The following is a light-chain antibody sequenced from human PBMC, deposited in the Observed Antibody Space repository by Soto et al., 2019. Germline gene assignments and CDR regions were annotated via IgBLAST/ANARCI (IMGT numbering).Light chain of an antibody. J-gene: IGLJ2*01. Sequence: QSVLTQPPSASGTPGQRVTISCSGSSSNIGSNYVYWYQQLPGTVPQLLIYRNSERPSGVPDRFSGSKSGTSASLAISGLQSEDEADYYCSSWDDTLNGPVFGGGTKVTVL. CDR2: RNS. V-gene: IGLV1-47*01. CDR3: SSWDDTLNGPV. CDR1: SSNIGSNY.